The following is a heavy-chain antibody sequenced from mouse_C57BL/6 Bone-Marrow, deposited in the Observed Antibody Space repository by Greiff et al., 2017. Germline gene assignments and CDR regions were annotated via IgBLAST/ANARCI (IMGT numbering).Heavy chain of an antibody. Sequence: EVKLVESGPVLVKPGASVKMSCKASGYTFTDYYMNWVKQSHGKSLEWIGVINPYNGGTSYNQKFKGKAPLTVDKSSSPAYMELNSLTSEDSAVYYFAILVAYWGQGTLVTGSA. CDR3: AILVAY. V-gene: IGHV1-19*01. J-gene: IGHJ3*01. CDR2: INPYNGGT. CDR1: GYTFTDYY.